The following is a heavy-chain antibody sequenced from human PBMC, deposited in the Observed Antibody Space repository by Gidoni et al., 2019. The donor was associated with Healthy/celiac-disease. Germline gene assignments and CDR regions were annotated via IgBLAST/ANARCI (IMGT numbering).Heavy chain of an antibody. V-gene: IGHV4-61*02. D-gene: IGHD3-10*01. CDR3: ARDLPSYYYGSGSLDY. CDR1: GGSISSGSYY. CDR2: IYTSGST. J-gene: IGHJ4*02. Sequence: QVQLQESGPGLVKPSQTLSLTCTVSGGSISSGSYYWSWIRQPAGKGLEWIGRIYTSGSTNYNPSLKSRVTISVDTSKNQFSLKLSSVTAADTAVYYCARDLPSYYYGSGSLDYWGQGTLVTVSS.